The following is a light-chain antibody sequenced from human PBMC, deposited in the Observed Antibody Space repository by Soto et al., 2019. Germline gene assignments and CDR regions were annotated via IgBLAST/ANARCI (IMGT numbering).Light chain of an antibody. CDR1: QSVSSNY. V-gene: IGKV3-20*01. J-gene: IGKJ1*01. CDR2: GAS. CDR3: QQCGSSPPT. Sequence: ESVLTQSPGTLSLSPGETNTLSCWASQSVSSNYLVWYQQKTGQAPRLLMSGASRRATGIPDRFSGRGSGTYFTLTINRLEPEDFAVYYCQQCGSSPPTFGQGTKVDIK.